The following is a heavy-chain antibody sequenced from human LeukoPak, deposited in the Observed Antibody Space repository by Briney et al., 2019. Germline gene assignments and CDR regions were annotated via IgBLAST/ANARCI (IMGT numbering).Heavy chain of an antibody. Sequence: GGSLRLSCAASGFSFSSYSMNWVRQAPGKGLEWVSYISGSSSTIYYADSVKGRFTTSRDNAKNSLYLQMNSLRAEDTAVYYCARPRVGATGWFDPWGQGTLVTVSS. CDR3: ARPRVGATGWFDP. V-gene: IGHV3-48*01. D-gene: IGHD1-26*01. CDR2: ISGSSSTI. J-gene: IGHJ5*02. CDR1: GFSFSSYS.